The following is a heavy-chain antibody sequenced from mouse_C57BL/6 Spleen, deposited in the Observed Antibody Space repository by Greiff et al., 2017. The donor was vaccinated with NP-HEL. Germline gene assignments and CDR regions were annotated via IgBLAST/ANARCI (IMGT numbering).Heavy chain of an antibody. D-gene: IGHD6-1*01. J-gene: IGHJ2*01. V-gene: IGHV1-4*01. CDR2: INPSSGYT. Sequence: VQLQQSGAELARPGASVKMSCKASGYTFTSYTMHWVKQRPGQGLEWIGYINPSSGYTKYNQKFKDKATLTADKSSSTAYMQLSSLTSEDSAVYYCARKLCCDSPFDYWGQGTTLTVSS. CDR3: ARKLCCDSPFDY. CDR1: GYTFTSYT.